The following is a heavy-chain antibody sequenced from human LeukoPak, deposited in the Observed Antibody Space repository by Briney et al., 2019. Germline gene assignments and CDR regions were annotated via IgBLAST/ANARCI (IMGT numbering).Heavy chain of an antibody. CDR2: ISGSGGST. V-gene: IGHV3-23*01. J-gene: IGHJ5*02. Sequence: PGGSLRLSCAASGFTFSSYAMSWVRQAPGKGLEWVSAISGSGGSTYYADSVKGRFTISRDNSKNTLYLQMNSLRAEDTAVHYCAKGVRAIAVAGTRFDPWGQGTLVTVSS. CDR3: AKGVRAIAVAGTRFDP. D-gene: IGHD6-19*01. CDR1: GFTFSSYA.